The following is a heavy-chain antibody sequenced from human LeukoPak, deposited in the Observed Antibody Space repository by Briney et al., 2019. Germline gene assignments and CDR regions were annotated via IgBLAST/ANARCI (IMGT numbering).Heavy chain of an antibody. D-gene: IGHD3-3*01. J-gene: IGHJ4*02. V-gene: IGHV4-59*01. Sequence: SETLSLTCTVSGGSISSYYWSWIRQPPGKRLEWIGHIYYSGSTNYNPCLKSRVTISVDTSKNQFSLKLSSVTAADTAVYYCASRSSIWSGYQDTLYYFDSWGQGTLVTVSS. CDR2: IYYSGST. CDR3: ASRSSIWSGYQDTLYYFDS. CDR1: GGSISSYY.